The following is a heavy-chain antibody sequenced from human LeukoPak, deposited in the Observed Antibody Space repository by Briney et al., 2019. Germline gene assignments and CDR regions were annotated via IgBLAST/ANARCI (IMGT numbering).Heavy chain of an antibody. V-gene: IGHV3-53*01. CDR2: IYSAGST. J-gene: IGHJ3*02. CDR1: GFTVSSNY. D-gene: IGHD2-21*02. CDR3: ARGRRDCSGDCYVAFDI. Sequence: HPGGSLRLSCAASGFTVSSNYMSWVRQAPGKGLEWVSVIYSAGSTYYADSVKGRFTISRDNSKNTLFLQMNSLRAGDTAVYYCARGRRDCSGDCYVAFDIWGQGTMVTVSS.